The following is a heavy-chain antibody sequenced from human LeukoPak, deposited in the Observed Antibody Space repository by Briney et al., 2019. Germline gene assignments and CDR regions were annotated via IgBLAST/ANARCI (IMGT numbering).Heavy chain of an antibody. Sequence: PSETLSLTCTVSGYSISSVYYWGWIRQPPGKGLEWIGSIYHSGSTYYNPSLKSRVTITVDTSKNQFSLKLNSVTAADTAVYYCARALLAADFDYWGQGTLVTVSS. CDR2: IYHSGST. V-gene: IGHV4-38-2*02. CDR3: ARALLAADFDY. J-gene: IGHJ4*02. CDR1: GYSISSVYY. D-gene: IGHD6-13*01.